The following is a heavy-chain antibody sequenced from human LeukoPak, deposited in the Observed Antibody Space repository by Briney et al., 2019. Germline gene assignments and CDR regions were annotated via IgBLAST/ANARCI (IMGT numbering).Heavy chain of an antibody. CDR3: ARVHYFRSGEADY. CDR2: IYYSGNT. D-gene: IGHD3-10*01. V-gene: IGHV4-61*08. Sequence: SETLSLTCTVSGGSITSNTGAGSGWSWIRQTPGKGLEWIGYIYYSGNTKYNPSLESRVTISVDTSKNQFFLKLNSVTAADTAVYYCARVHYFRSGEADYWGQGTLVTVSS. CDR1: GGSITSNTGAGSG. J-gene: IGHJ4*02.